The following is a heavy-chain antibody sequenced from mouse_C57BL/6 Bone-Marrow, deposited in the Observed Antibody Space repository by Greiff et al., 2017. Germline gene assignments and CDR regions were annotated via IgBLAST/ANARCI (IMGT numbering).Heavy chain of an antibody. V-gene: IGHV1-55*01. CDR3: ARKNSNYVFYAMDY. CDR1: GYTFASYW. CDR2: IYPGSGST. Sequence: QVQLQQPGAELVKPGASVKMSCKASGYTFASYWITWVKQRPGQGLEWIGDIYPGSGSTNYNEKFKSKATLTVDTSSSTAYMQLSSLTSEDSAVYYCARKNSNYVFYAMDYWGQGTSVTVSS. D-gene: IGHD2-5*01. J-gene: IGHJ4*01.